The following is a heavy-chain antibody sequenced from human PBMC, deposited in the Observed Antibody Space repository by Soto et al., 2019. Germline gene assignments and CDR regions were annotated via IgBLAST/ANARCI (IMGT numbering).Heavy chain of an antibody. CDR2: ISYDGHT. D-gene: IGHD3-3*01. Sequence: ASETLSLTCTVSGGSIGSSGYYWDWVRQSPGKGLDWIGSISYDGHTNSNPSLTSRVTFSADTSKNQFSLRLGSVTAADTAVYYCARGSNLWSGYYSDYWGQGTLVTVSS. CDR1: GGSIGSSGYY. J-gene: IGHJ4*02. CDR3: ARGSNLWSGYYSDY. V-gene: IGHV4-39*07.